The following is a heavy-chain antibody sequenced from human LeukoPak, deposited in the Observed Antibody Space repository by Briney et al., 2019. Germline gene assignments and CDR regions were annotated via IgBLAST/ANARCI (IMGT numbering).Heavy chain of an antibody. CDR3: ARDYGDYAQYYYYYYGMDV. CDR1: GFTVSSNY. CDR2: IYSGGST. Sequence: GGSLRLSCAASGFTVSSNYMSWVRQAPGKGLEWVSVIYSGGSTYYADSVKGRFTISRDNSKNTLYLQMNSLRAEDTAVYYCARDYGDYAQYYYYYYGMDVWGQGTTVTVSS. J-gene: IGHJ6*02. V-gene: IGHV3-53*01. D-gene: IGHD4-17*01.